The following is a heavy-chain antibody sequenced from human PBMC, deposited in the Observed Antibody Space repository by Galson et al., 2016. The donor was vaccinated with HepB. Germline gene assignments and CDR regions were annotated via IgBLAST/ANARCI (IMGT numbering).Heavy chain of an antibody. CDR2: ISSSSSDI. CDR1: GFTFSTYS. CDR3: ARDRGSYSPFDY. D-gene: IGHD3-10*01. Sequence: SLRLSCAASGFTFSTYSMNWVRQAPGKGLEWVSYISSSSSDIYYADSVKGRFTISRDNAKNSLYLQMNSLRDEDTAVYYCARDRGSYSPFDYWGQGTLVTVSS. J-gene: IGHJ4*02. V-gene: IGHV3-48*02.